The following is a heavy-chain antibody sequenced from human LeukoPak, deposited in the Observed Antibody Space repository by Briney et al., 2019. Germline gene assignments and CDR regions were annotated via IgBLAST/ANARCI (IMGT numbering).Heavy chain of an antibody. CDR3: ARINGYNYYFDY. CDR1: GFPFSSYW. CDR2: IKLDGSET. D-gene: IGHD5-24*01. Sequence: GGSLRLSCAASGFPFSSYWTTWVRQAPGKGLEWVAHIKLDGSETYYVDSVKGRFTISRDDAKNSLYLQMNSLRAEDTAVYYCARINGYNYYFDYWGQGTLVTVSS. J-gene: IGHJ4*02. V-gene: IGHV3-7*01.